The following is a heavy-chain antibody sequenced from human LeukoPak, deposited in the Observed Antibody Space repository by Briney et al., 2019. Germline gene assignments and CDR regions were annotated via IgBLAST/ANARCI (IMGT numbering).Heavy chain of an antibody. V-gene: IGHV4-39*07. CDR3: ARDLDYYDSTWFDP. Sequence: SETLSLTCTVSGGSISSSTYYWGWIRQPPGKGLEWIGSITYSGSTYYNPSLKSRVTISVDTSKNQFSLKLISVTAADTAVYYCARDLDYYDSTWFDPLGQGTLVTVSS. D-gene: IGHD3-22*01. CDR1: GGSISSSTYY. CDR2: ITYSGST. J-gene: IGHJ5*02.